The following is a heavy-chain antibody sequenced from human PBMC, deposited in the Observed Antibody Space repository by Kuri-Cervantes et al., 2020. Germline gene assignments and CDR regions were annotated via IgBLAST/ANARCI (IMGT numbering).Heavy chain of an antibody. Sequence: GSLRLSCTVSGGSISSGGYYWGWIRQPPGKGLEWIGSIYYSGSTYYNPSLKSRVTISVDTSKNQFSLKLSSVTAADTAVYYCARDDSSGYYYAGYYYYGMDVWGQGTTVTVSS. D-gene: IGHD3-22*01. CDR3: ARDDSSGYYYAGYYYYGMDV. V-gene: IGHV4-39*07. J-gene: IGHJ6*02. CDR1: GGSISSGGYY. CDR2: IYYSGST.